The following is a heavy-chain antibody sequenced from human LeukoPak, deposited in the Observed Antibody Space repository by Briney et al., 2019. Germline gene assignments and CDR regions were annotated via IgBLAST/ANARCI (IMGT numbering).Heavy chain of an antibody. D-gene: IGHD1-26*01. CDR3: ARDLDPDNSGSYYYFDY. CDR1: GGSISSSSYY. V-gene: IGHV4-39*07. CDR2: IYYSGST. Sequence: SETLSLTCTVSGGSISSSSYYWGWIRQPPGKGLEWIGSIYYSGSTYYNPSLKSRVTISVDTSKNQFSLKLSSVTAADTAVYYCARDLDPDNSGSYYYFDYWGQGTLVTVSS. J-gene: IGHJ4*02.